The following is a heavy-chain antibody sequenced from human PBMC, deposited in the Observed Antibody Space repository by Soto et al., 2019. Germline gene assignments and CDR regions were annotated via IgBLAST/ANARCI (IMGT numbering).Heavy chain of an antibody. CDR2: ISWNSGSI. CDR3: AKAVKYYDFWSRLQSDYFDY. J-gene: IGHJ4*02. D-gene: IGHD3-3*01. V-gene: IGHV3-9*01. Sequence: EVQLVESGGGLVQPGRSLRLSCAASGFTFVDYAMHWVRKAPGKGLEGVSGISWNSGSIGYADSVKGRFTISRDNAKNSLYLQMNSLRAEDTALYYCAKAVKYYDFWSRLQSDYFDYWGQGTLVTVSS. CDR1: GFTFVDYA.